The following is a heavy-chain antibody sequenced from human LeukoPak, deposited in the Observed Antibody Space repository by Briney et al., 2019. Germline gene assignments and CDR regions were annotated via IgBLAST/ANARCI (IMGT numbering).Heavy chain of an antibody. V-gene: IGHV3-21*01. D-gene: IGHD6-13*01. J-gene: IGHJ4*02. CDR1: GFTLSDYS. CDR2: ISSSSSYI. CDR3: ARVQKSRKAVASAVDC. Sequence: GRSLRLSCAASGFTLSDYSMKWVRQAPGKGLEWFSSISSSSSYIFYADSVRGRFSISRDNDKNLMYLQMNSVGAEDTGVYYCARVQKSRKAVASAVDCWGQRALVTVSS.